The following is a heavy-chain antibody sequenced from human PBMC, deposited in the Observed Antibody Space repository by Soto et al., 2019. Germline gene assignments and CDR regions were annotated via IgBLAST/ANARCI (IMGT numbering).Heavy chain of an antibody. CDR3: ARTYYYDSSGYPFDY. CDR2: IYYSGST. D-gene: IGHD3-22*01. J-gene: IGHJ4*02. V-gene: IGHV4-39*01. CDR1: GGSISSSTYY. Sequence: SETLSLTCTVSGGSISSSTYYWGWIRQPPGKGLEWIGSIYYSGSTYYNPSLKSRVTISVDTSKNQFSLKLSSVTAADTAVYYWARTYYYDSSGYPFDYVGQGTLVTVSS.